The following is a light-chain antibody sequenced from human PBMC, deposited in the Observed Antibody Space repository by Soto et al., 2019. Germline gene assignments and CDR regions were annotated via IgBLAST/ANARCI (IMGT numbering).Light chain of an antibody. CDR3: QQSYNSPYT. Sequence: DIPMTQSPSSLSASVRDRVTITCRASQSISSYLNWYQQKPGKAPKLLIYAASSLQSGVPSRFSGSGSGTDFTLTISSLQPEDFATYYCQQSYNSPYTFGQGTKLEIK. CDR2: AAS. J-gene: IGKJ2*01. CDR1: QSISSY. V-gene: IGKV1-39*01.